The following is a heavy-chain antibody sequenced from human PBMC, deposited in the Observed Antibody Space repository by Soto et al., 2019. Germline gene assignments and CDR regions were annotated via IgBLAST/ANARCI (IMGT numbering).Heavy chain of an antibody. J-gene: IGHJ6*02. CDR1: GGTISSWY. V-gene: IGHV4-59*12. CDR2: IYYSGST. CDR3: ARDFTDSSGPTLGMGV. Sequence: PSETLSLTCTVSGGTISSWYWSWIRQPPGKGLEWIGYIYYSGSTNCNPSLKSRVTISVDTSKNQFSLKLSSVTAADTAVYYCARDFTDSSGPTLGMGVWGQGTTVNVSS. D-gene: IGHD6-19*01.